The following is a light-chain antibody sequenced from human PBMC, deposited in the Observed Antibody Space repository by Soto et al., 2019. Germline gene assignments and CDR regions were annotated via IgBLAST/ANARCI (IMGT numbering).Light chain of an antibody. CDR3: QAWDTSTVV. CDR1: KLGDKY. V-gene: IGLV3-1*01. CDR2: QDS. J-gene: IGLJ2*01. Sequence: YELTQPPSVSVSPGQTASITCSGDKLGDKYACWYQQKPGQSPVLVIYQDSKRPSGIPERFSGSNSGNTTTLTISGTQAMDEADYYCQAWDTSTVVFGGGTKLTVL.